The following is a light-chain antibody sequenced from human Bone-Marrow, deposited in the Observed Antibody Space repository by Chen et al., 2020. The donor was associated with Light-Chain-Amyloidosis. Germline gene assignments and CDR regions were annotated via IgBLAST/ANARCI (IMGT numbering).Light chain of an antibody. V-gene: IGLV3-21*02. CDR3: QVWDRSSDRAV. CDR1: NIGTTS. CDR2: DDS. Sequence: SYVLTPPSSVSVAPGQTATIACGGNNIGTTSVHWYQQTPGQAPLLVVYDDSGRPSGIPERSAGCKCGTAATLTISRVEDGDEADYYCQVWDRSSDRAVFGGGTKLTVL. J-gene: IGLJ3*02.